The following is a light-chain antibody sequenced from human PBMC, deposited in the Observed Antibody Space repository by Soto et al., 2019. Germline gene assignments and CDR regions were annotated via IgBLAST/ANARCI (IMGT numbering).Light chain of an antibody. CDR1: QSVSRN. V-gene: IGKV3-15*01. Sequence: EIVMTQSPATLPVSPGERATLACRASQSVSRNLAWYQQKPGQAPRLLIYGASTRATGIPARFRGSGSGKEFTLTISSPQSEDFAVYYCQQYNNWPSTFGQGTKVELK. CDR3: QQYNNWPST. J-gene: IGKJ1*01. CDR2: GAS.